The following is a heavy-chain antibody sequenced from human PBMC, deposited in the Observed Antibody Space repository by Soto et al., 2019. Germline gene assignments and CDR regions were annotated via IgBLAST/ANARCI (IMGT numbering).Heavy chain of an antibody. J-gene: IGHJ4*02. CDR3: ARDYYDSSGRPTIDY. CDR1: GGSFSGYY. Sequence: QVQLQQWGAGLLKPSETLSLTCAVYGGSFSGYYWIGIRQPPGKGLERIGEINHSGSTNYNPSLKGRVTISVDTSKNQFSLKLSSVTAADTAVYYCARDYYDSSGRPTIDYWGQGTLVTVSS. V-gene: IGHV4-34*01. CDR2: INHSGST. D-gene: IGHD3-22*01.